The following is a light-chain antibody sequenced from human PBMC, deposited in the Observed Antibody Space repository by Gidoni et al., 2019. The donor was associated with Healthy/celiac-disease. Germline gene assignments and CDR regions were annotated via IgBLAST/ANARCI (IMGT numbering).Light chain of an antibody. Sequence: DLVMTQSPASLSVSLGERAPINCKSSQSVLYISNNKNYLAWYQQKPGQPPKLLIYWASTRESGVPDRFSGSGSGTDFTLTISSLQAEDVAVYYCQQYYSTPWTFGQGTKVEIK. CDR3: QQYYSTPWT. CDR2: WAS. J-gene: IGKJ1*01. CDR1: QSVLYISNNKNY. V-gene: IGKV4-1*01.